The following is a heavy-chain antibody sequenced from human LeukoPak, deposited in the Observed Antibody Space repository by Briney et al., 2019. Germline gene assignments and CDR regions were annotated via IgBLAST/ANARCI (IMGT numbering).Heavy chain of an antibody. D-gene: IGHD3-22*01. CDR3: AREVYYDTSGFYSYFDY. CDR2: INHSGSA. J-gene: IGHJ4*02. Sequence: SETLSLTCAVYGGSFSGYYWSWIRQPPGKGLEWLGEINHSGSATYNPSPKSRVTISVDTSKNQFSLKLSSVTAADTAVYYCAREVYYDTSGFYSYFDYWGQGTLVSVSS. V-gene: IGHV4-34*01. CDR1: GGSFSGYY.